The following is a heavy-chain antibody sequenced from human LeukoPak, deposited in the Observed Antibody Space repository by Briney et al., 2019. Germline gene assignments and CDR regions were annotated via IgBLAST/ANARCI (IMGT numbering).Heavy chain of an antibody. CDR2: IYPDDSDT. D-gene: IGHD4-17*01. J-gene: IGHJ4*02. V-gene: IGHV5-51*01. CDR1: GYSFTNYW. CDR3: AREMTTVTTYFDS. Sequence: GESLKISCKGSGYSFTNYWIGWVRQMPGKGLEWMGIIYPDDSDTRYSPSFQGQVTISADKSISTAYLQWSSLKASDTAMYYCAREMTTVTTYFDSWGQGTLVTVSS.